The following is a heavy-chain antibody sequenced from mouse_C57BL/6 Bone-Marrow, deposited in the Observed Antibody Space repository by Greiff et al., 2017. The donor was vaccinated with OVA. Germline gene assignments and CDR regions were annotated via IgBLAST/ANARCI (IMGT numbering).Heavy chain of an antibody. J-gene: IGHJ2*01. D-gene: IGHD1-1*01. V-gene: IGHV3-6*01. CDR3: AIYYYGSSYEGDY. CDR2: ISYDGSN. CDR1: GYSITSGYY. Sequence: ESGPGLVKPSQSLSLTCSVTGYSITSGYYWNWIRQFPGNKLEWMGYISYDGSNNYNPSLKNRISITRDTSKNQFFLKLNSVTTEDTATYYCAIYYYGSSYEGDYWGQGTTLTVSS.